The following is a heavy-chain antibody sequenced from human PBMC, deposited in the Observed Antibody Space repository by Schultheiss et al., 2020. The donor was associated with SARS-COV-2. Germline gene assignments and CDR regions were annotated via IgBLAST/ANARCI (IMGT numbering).Heavy chain of an antibody. CDR1: GDSVSSNSAA. CDR2: TYYRSKWYN. V-gene: IGHV6-1*01. D-gene: IGHD5-18*01. CDR3: ASLGVVPAATQVDTAMATHLYYYYYGMDV. Sequence: SQTLSLTCAISGDSVSSNSAAWNWIRQSPSRGLEWLGRTYYRSKWYNDYAVSVKSRITINPDTSKNQFSLQLNSVTPEDTAVYYCASLGVVPAATQVDTAMATHLYYYYYGMDVWGQGTTVTVSS. J-gene: IGHJ6*02.